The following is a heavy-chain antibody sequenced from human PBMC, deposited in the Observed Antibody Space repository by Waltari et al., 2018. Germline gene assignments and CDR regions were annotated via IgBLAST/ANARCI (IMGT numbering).Heavy chain of an antibody. D-gene: IGHD6-6*01. Sequence: EVQLVESGGGLVQPGGSLRLSCAASGFSFSSYWMTWVRQAPGKGLEWVASINEDGSEKQYVDSGKGRFTISRDNAKNSLYLQMNSLRADETAVYYCARDSTRRFDYWGQGTLVTVSS. CDR2: INEDGSEK. V-gene: IGHV3-7*01. CDR1: GFSFSSYW. CDR3: ARDSTRRFDY. J-gene: IGHJ4*02.